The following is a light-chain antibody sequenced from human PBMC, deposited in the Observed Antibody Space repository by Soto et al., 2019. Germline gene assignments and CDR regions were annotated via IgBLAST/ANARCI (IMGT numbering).Light chain of an antibody. J-gene: IGKJ1*01. V-gene: IGKV3-15*01. CDR2: DGS. Sequence: EIVMTQSPATLSVSPGERATLSCRASQRIDNNLAWYQQKPGQAPRLLIYDGSARATGIPARFSGSGSGAEFTLTINSLQSDDFAVYYCQQYHYWWAFGQGTKVDIK. CDR3: QQYHYWWA. CDR1: QRIDNN.